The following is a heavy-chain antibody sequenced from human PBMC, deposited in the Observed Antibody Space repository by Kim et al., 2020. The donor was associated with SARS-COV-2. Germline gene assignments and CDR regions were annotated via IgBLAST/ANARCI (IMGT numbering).Heavy chain of an antibody. J-gene: IGHJ5*02. D-gene: IGHD6-13*01. CDR2: INHSGST. V-gene: IGHV4-34*01. CDR1: GGSFSGYY. Sequence: SETLSLTCAVYGGSFSGYYWSWIRQPPGKGLEWIGEINHSGSTNYNPSLKSRVTISVDTSKNQFSLKLSSVTAADTAVYYCARSPGIAAAGTGSPSSKGNWFDPWGQGTLVTVSS. CDR3: ARSPGIAAAGTGSPSSKGNWFDP.